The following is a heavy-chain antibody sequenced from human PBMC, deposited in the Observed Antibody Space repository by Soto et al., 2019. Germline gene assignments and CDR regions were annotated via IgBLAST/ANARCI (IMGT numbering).Heavy chain of an antibody. J-gene: IGHJ6*02. CDR1: GYTFTSYY. Sequence: ASVKVSCKASGYTFTSYYMHWVRQAPGQGLEWMGIINPSGGSTSYAQKFQGRVTMTRDTSTSTVYMELSSLRSEDTAVYYCARDPLKLLWFGDGDYYYYSMDVWGQGTTVTVSS. CDR3: ARDPLKLLWFGDGDYYYYSMDV. D-gene: IGHD3-10*01. CDR2: INPSGGST. V-gene: IGHV1-46*01.